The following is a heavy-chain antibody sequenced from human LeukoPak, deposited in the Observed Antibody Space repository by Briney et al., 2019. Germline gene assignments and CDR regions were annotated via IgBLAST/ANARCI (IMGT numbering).Heavy chain of an antibody. J-gene: IGHJ4*02. CDR2: ISSSSSTI. D-gene: IGHD6-13*01. CDR1: GFTFSSYS. Sequence: GGPLRLSCAASGFTFSSYSMNWVRQAPGKGLEWVSYISSSSSTIYYADSVKGRFTFSRDNSKNTLYLQMNSLTVEDTAAYYCARSQSSSLIDYWGQGTLVTVSS. CDR3: ARSQSSSLIDY. V-gene: IGHV3-48*01.